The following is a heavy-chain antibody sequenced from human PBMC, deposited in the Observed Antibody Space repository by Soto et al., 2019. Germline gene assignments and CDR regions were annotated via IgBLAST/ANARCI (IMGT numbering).Heavy chain of an antibody. D-gene: IGHD3-22*01. CDR2: INHSGST. V-gene: IGHV4-34*01. CDR1: GGSFSGYY. J-gene: IGHJ4*02. Sequence: QVQLQQWGAGLLKPSETLSLTCAVYGGSFSGYYWCWIRKPPGKGLEWIGEINHSGSTNYNPSLKSRVTISVDTSKNQFSLKLSSVTAADTAVYYCARGVYDDSSGYLGIDYWGQGTLVTVSS. CDR3: ARGVYDDSSGYLGIDY.